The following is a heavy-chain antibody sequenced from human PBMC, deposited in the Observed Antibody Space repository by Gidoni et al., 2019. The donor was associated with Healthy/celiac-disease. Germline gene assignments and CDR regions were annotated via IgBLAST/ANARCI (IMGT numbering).Heavy chain of an antibody. CDR3: ASWDYYDSSGYYSYDAFDI. CDR2: ISYDGSNK. Sequence: QVQLVESGGGVVQPGRSLRLSCAASGFTFSSYAMHWVRQAPGKGLEWVAVISYDGSNKYYADSVKGRFTISRDKSKNTLYLQMNSLRAEDTAVYYCASWDYYDSSGYYSYDAFDIWGQGTMVTVSS. CDR1: GFTFSSYA. J-gene: IGHJ3*02. V-gene: IGHV3-30-3*01. D-gene: IGHD3-22*01.